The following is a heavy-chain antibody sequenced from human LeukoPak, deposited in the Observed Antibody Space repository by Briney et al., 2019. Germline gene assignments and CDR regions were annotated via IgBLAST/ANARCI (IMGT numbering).Heavy chain of an antibody. Sequence: PGGSLRLSCAASGFTFSSSWMTWARQAPVKGLEWVASINQDGSAKYYVDSVKGRFTISRDNAKNSLYLQMNSLRAEDTAVYYCAKKYNTGLDPWGQGTLVTVSS. D-gene: IGHD1-14*01. V-gene: IGHV3-7*01. J-gene: IGHJ5*02. CDR3: AKKYNTGLDP. CDR2: INQDGSAK. CDR1: GFTFSSSW.